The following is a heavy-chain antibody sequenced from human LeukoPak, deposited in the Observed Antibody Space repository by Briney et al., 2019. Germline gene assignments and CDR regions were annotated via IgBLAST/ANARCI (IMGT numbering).Heavy chain of an antibody. D-gene: IGHD1-26*01. J-gene: IGHJ4*02. V-gene: IGHV1-2*02. Sequence: ASVKVSCKASGYTFTGYYIHWVRQAPGQGLEWMGWINPDTGGTIYAQKFQGRVTMTSDTSISTAYMDLSRPRSEDTAIYYCARDILGATGIDYWGQGTLVTVSS. CDR3: ARDILGATGIDY. CDR2: INPDTGGT. CDR1: GYTFTGYY.